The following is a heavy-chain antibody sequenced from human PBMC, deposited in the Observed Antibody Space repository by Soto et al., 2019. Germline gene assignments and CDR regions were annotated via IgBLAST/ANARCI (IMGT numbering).Heavy chain of an antibody. J-gene: IGHJ4*02. CDR2: TSNSGGS. CDR3: ARGGGSTKVDY. CDR1: GGSITSSGYY. V-gene: IGHV4-31*03. Sequence: QVQLQASGPGLVKPSQTLSLTCTVSGGSITSSGYYWSWIRQHPGEGLEWIGFTSNSGGSSYSPSIKRRGTIAVDTSSNQFSLNLKSGTAADTAVYHGARGGGSTKVDYWGQGTLVTVSP. D-gene: IGHD2-2*01.